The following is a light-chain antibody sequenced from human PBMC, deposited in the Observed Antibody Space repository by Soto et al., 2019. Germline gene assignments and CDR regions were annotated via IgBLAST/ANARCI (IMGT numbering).Light chain of an antibody. CDR2: QDT. Sequence: SYELTQPPSVSVSPGQTASITCSGHKLGNKYACWYQRKPGQSPVLVIYQDTKRPSGIPERFSGSNSGNTATLTISGTQAMDEADYYCQAWDSSTVVFGGGTKLTVL. CDR1: KLGNKY. CDR3: QAWDSSTVV. V-gene: IGLV3-1*01. J-gene: IGLJ2*01.